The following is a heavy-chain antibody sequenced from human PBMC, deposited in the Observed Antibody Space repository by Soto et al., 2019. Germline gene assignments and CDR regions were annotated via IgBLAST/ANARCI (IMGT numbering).Heavy chain of an antibody. CDR1: GFTFSTYS. Sequence: SGFTFSTYSMNWFRQAPGKGLEWVSSISSSSHYIYNADSVKDRFTISRDNAKNSVYLQMHSLRAEDTAVYYCARYWGSKANFDYWGQGTLVTVSS. D-gene: IGHD7-27*01. V-gene: IGHV3-21*01. J-gene: IGHJ4*02. CDR3: ARYWGSKANFDY. CDR2: ISSSSHYI.